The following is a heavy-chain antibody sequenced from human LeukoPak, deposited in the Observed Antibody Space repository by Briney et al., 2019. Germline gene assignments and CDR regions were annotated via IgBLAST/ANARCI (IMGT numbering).Heavy chain of an antibody. CDR3: AGVGVPHPNAFDI. J-gene: IGHJ3*02. V-gene: IGHV1-8*03. Sequence: ASVKVSCKASGYTFTSYDINWVRQATGQGLEWMGWMNPNSGNTGYAQKFQGRVTITRNTSISTAYMELSSLRSEDTAVYYCAGVGVPHPNAFDIWGQGTMVTVSS. CDR2: MNPNSGNT. CDR1: GYTFTSYD. D-gene: IGHD3-10*01.